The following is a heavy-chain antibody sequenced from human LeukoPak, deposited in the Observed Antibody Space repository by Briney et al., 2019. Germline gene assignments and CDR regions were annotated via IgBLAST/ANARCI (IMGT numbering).Heavy chain of an antibody. V-gene: IGHV3-23*01. J-gene: IGHJ4*02. Sequence: GGSLRLSCAASGFTFGSYAMSWVRQAPGKGLEWVSAITGSGVSTHYADSVKGRFTISRDNSKDSLYLQMSSLRAGDTAVYYCAKDSGYTYGLSPYYFDCWGQGTLVTVSA. D-gene: IGHD5-18*01. CDR3: AKDSGYTYGLSPYYFDC. CDR2: ITGSGVST. CDR1: GFTFGSYA.